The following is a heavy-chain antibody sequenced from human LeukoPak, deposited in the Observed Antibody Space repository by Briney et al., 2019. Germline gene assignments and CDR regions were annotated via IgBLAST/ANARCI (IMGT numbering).Heavy chain of an antibody. V-gene: IGHV3-30-3*01. J-gene: IGHJ3*02. CDR3: VRDSDYCGNPPNAFDI. CDR1: VFTLSSYA. CDR2: ISYDGSNK. D-gene: IGHD4-23*01. Sequence: GGSLSLSCAASVFTLSSYAMHWVRQAPGKGLEWVAVISYDGSNKYYADSVKGRFTIPRDNSQNTLYLQMNSLRAEDAAVYYCVRDSDYCGNPPNAFDIWGQGTRVTVSS.